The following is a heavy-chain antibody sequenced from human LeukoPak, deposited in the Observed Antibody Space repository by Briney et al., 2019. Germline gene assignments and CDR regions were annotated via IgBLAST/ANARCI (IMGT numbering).Heavy chain of an antibody. J-gene: IGHJ4*02. V-gene: IGHV1-2*02. CDR1: GYTFTDYY. CDR3: ARRPINCIIANCYVDY. CDR2: MNPNSGDT. D-gene: IGHD3-3*02. Sequence: ASVKVSCKASGYTFTDYYMHWVRQAPGQGLEWMGWMNPNSGDTSYAREFQDRVTMTRDTSLNTAYMELSRLRSDDTAVYFCARRPINCIIANCYVDYWGQGTLVTVTS.